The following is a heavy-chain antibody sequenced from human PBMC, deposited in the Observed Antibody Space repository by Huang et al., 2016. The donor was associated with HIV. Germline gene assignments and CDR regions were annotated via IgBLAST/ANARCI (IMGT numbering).Heavy chain of an antibody. CDR1: GFSISSYW. V-gene: IGHV3-74*01. D-gene: IGHD3-22*01. CDR2: INSDGSST. J-gene: IGHJ4*02. Sequence: EVQLVESGGGLVQPGGSLRLSCAASGFSISSYWMHWVRPAPGKGLVWVSRINSDGSSTSYADSVKGRFTISRDNAKNTLYLQMNSLRAEDTAVYYCARDPRIQSWLNFFDYWGQGTLVSVSS. CDR3: ARDPRIQSWLNFFDY.